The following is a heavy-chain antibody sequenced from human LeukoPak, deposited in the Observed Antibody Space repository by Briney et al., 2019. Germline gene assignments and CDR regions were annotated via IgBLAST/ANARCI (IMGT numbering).Heavy chain of an antibody. CDR2: ISSSSSYI. J-gene: IGHJ3*02. CDR1: GFTFNSYS. V-gene: IGHV3-21*01. CDR3: ARDYSAVAASDAFDI. Sequence: GGSLRLSCAASGFTFNSYSMNWVRQAPGKGLEWVSSISSSSSYIYYADSVKGRFTISRDNAKNSLYLQMNSLRAEDTAVYYCARDYSAVAASDAFDIWGQGTMVTVSS. D-gene: IGHD6-19*01.